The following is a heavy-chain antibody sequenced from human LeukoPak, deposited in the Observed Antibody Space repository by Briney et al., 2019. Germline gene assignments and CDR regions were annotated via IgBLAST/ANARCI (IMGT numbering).Heavy chain of an antibody. CDR3: ARVSLVGTPTRWGYFDY. Sequence: GGSLRLSCAASGFTFSNYNIIWVRQAPGKGLEWVSYISSSSSTIYYADSVEGRFTISRDNAKNTLYLQMNSLRAEDTAVYYCARVSLVGTPTRWGYFDYWGQGTLVTVSS. J-gene: IGHJ4*02. D-gene: IGHD1-1*01. CDR1: GFTFSNYN. V-gene: IGHV3-48*01. CDR2: ISSSSSTI.